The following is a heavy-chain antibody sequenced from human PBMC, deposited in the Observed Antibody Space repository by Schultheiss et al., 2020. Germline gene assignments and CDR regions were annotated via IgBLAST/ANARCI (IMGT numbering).Heavy chain of an antibody. D-gene: IGHD3-3*01. V-gene: IGHV4-34*01. CDR1: GGSFSGYY. Sequence: SETLSLTCAVYGGSFSGYYWSWIRQPPGKGLEWIGFMYDSGSTYYNPSLKSRVTISVDTSKNQFSLKLSSVTAADTAVYYCARNDFWSGAFGYYYMDVWGKGTTVTVSS. J-gene: IGHJ6*03. CDR3: ARNDFWSGAFGYYYMDV. CDR2: MYDSGST.